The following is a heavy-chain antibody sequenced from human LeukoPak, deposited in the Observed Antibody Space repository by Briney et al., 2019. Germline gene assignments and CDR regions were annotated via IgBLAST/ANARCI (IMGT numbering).Heavy chain of an antibody. Sequence: ASVKVSCKASGYTFTSYYMHWVRQAPGQGLEWMGIINPSGGSTSYAQKFQGRVTMTRDTSTSTVYMELSSLRSEDTAVYYCARDGGNHSVAGTDYYYYMDVWGKGTTVTISS. CDR1: GYTFTSYY. CDR2: INPSGGST. J-gene: IGHJ6*03. D-gene: IGHD6-19*01. V-gene: IGHV1-46*01. CDR3: ARDGGNHSVAGTDYYYYMDV.